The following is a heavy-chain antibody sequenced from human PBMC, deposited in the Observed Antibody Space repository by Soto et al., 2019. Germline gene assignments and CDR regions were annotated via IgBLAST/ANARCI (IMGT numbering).Heavy chain of an antibody. D-gene: IGHD3-22*01. CDR2: ISGSGGST. J-gene: IGHJ4*02. Sequence: GGSLRLSCAASGFTFSSYAMSWVRQAPGKGLEWVSAISGSGGSTYYADSVKGRFTISRDNSKNTLYLQMNSLRAEDTAVYYCARNYYDSGGGFDYWGQGTQVTVSS. V-gene: IGHV3-23*01. CDR1: GFTFSSYA. CDR3: ARNYYDSGGGFDY.